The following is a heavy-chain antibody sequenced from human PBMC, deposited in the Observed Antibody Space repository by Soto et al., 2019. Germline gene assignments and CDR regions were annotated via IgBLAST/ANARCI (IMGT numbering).Heavy chain of an antibody. V-gene: IGHV3-13*01. J-gene: IGHJ4*02. Sequence: LRLSCAASGFTISSYATHWVRQPIGKGLECVSTIGTAGDTYYLDSVKGRFTISREDAKNSLYLQMNSLRAGDTAVYYCVTGNGYFDYWGQGTLVTVSS. CDR1: GFTISSYA. D-gene: IGHD3-10*01. CDR2: IGTAGDT. CDR3: VTGNGYFDY.